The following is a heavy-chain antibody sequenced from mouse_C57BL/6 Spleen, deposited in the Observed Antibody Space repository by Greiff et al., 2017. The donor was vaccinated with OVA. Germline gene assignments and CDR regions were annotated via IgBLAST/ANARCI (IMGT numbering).Heavy chain of an antibody. CDR2: IYPRSGNT. V-gene: IGHV1-81*01. Sequence: QVHVKQSGAELARPGASVKLSCKASGYTFTSYGISWVKQRTGQGLEWIGEIYPRSGNTYYNEKFKGKATLTADKSSSTAYMELRSLTSEDSAVYFCARSEAVYYGDYYAMDYWGQGTSVTVSS. CDR1: GYTFTSYG. CDR3: ARSEAVYYGDYYAMDY. D-gene: IGHD2-13*01. J-gene: IGHJ4*01.